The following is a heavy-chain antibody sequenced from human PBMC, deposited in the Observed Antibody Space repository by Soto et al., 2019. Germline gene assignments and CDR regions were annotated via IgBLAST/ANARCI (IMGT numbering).Heavy chain of an antibody. V-gene: IGHV1-18*01. D-gene: IGHD1-1*01. CDR1: GYGFTTYG. CDR3: ARGRYGDY. CDR2: ISAHNGNT. Sequence: QVHLVQSGAEVKKPGASVKVSCKGSGYGFTTYGITWVRQAPGQGLEWMAWISAHNGNTNYAKKLQGRVTVTRDTTTSTTYRELRSLRSDDTAVYYCARGRYGDYWGQGALVTGSS. J-gene: IGHJ4*02.